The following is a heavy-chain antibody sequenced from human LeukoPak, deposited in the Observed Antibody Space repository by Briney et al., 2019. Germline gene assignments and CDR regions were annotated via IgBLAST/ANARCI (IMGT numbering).Heavy chain of an antibody. CDR2: IDPSDSYT. V-gene: IGHV5-10-1*01. CDR1: GYSFTSYW. Sequence: KAGESLKISCKVSGYSFTSYWINWLRQMPGKGLEWMGMIDPSDSYTNYSPSFQGHVTISADKSINTAYVQWSGLKASDTAMYYCARHSGAHSSSWYGAPFDYWGQGTLVTVSS. D-gene: IGHD6-13*01. CDR3: ARHSGAHSSSWYGAPFDY. J-gene: IGHJ4*02.